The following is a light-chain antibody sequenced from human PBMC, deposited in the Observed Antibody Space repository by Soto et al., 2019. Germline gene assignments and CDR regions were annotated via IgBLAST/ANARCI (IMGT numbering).Light chain of an antibody. CDR2: KDS. J-gene: IGLJ1*01. CDR3: QSADSSGTYYV. V-gene: IGLV3-25*02. Sequence: SYELTQPPSVSVSPEQTARITCSGDALPKQYAYWYQQKPGQAPVLVIYKDSERPSGIPERFSGSSSGTTVTLTISGVQAEDEADYYCQSADSSGTYYVFGTGTKLTVL. CDR1: ALPKQY.